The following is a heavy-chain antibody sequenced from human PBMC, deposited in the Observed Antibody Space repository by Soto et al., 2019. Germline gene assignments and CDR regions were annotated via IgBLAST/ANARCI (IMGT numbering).Heavy chain of an antibody. V-gene: IGHV3-74*01. CDR1: GFTFNIYW. CDR2: IDNDGSAT. D-gene: IGHD1-1*01. CDR3: ARDNWNSY. Sequence: GGSLRLSCVASGFTFNIYWMHWVRQAPGKGLEWVSRIDNDGSATTYADSVKGRFTISRDSAKNTLFLQMNTLRVDDTAVYYCARDNWNSYWGQGTLVTVSS. J-gene: IGHJ4*02.